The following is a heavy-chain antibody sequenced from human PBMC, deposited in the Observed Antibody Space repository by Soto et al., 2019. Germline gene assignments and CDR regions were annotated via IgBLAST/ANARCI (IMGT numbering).Heavy chain of an antibody. J-gene: IGHJ6*03. CDR1: GFTFSDYY. CDR3: ARDHRGVSNYYYYYYMDV. D-gene: IGHD2-8*01. V-gene: IGHV3-11*01. CDR2: ISSSGSTI. Sequence: QVQLVESGGGLVKPGGSLRLSCAASGFTFSDYYMSWIRQAPGKGLEWVSYISSSGSTIYYAESVKGRFTISRDNAKNSLYLQMNSLRAEGTAVYYCARDHRGVSNYYYYYYMDVWGKGTTVTVSS.